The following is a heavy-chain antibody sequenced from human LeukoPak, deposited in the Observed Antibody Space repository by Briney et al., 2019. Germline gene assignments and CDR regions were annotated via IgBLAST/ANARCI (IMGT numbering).Heavy chain of an antibody. CDR2: VYYSGST. CDR3: ARGSDFWSGYSFDN. J-gene: IGHJ4*02. D-gene: IGHD3-3*01. V-gene: IGHV4-59*01. Sequence: PSETLSLTCTVSGGSFSTYYWSWIRQAPGKGLEWIGYVYYSGSTEYDPSLKSRVTISVDTSKSQFSLKMNSVTAADTAVYYCARGSDFWSGYSFDNWGQGTLVTVSS. CDR1: GGSFSTYY.